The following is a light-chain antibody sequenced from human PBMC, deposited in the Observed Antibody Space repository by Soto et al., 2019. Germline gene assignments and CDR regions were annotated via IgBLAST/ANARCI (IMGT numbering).Light chain of an antibody. CDR2: GTT. CDR3: QQYGSSPPP. CDR1: QTVNSNY. J-gene: IGKJ4*01. Sequence: EIVLTQSPGTVSLSPGETATLSCRASQTVNSNYLAWYQHKPGQAPRLLIYGTTSRATGVPDRFSGGGSGTAFTLTISGLEPEDFALYNCQQYGSSPPPFGGGTKVEIK. V-gene: IGKV3-20*01.